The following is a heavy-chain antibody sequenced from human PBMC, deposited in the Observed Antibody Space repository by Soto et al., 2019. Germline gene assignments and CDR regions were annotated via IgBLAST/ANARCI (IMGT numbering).Heavy chain of an antibody. J-gene: IGHJ4*02. CDR2: ISSSSSTI. V-gene: IGHV3-48*02. D-gene: IGHD3-9*01. Sequence: GGSLRLSCAASGFTFSSYSMNWVRQAPGKGLEWVSYISSSSSTIYYADSVKGRLTISRDNAKNSLYLQMNSLRDEDTAVYYCAREIVLRYFDWSVFDYWGQGTLVTVSS. CDR1: GFTFSSYS. CDR3: AREIVLRYFDWSVFDY.